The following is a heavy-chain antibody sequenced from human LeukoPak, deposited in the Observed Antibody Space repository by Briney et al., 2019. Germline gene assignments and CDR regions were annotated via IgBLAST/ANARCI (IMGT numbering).Heavy chain of an antibody. CDR3: VREERGLAIDY. Sequence: GGSLRLSCAASGFILRNYAMHWVRQAPGKGLEYVSAISSSGDNTYYGNSVRGRFTIPRDNSKNTLFLQMGSLRPEDMAVYYCVREERGLAIDYWGQGTLVTVSS. J-gene: IGHJ4*02. V-gene: IGHV3-64*01. CDR1: GFILRNYA. D-gene: IGHD5-12*01. CDR2: ISSSGDNT.